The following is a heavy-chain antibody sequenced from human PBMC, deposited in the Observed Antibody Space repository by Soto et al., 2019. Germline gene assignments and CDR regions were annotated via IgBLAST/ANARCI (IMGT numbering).Heavy chain of an antibody. D-gene: IGHD6-13*01. CDR1: GFSLSTSGMC. CDR3: ARSPGIAAAGPYYYYGMDV. CDR2: IDWDDDK. J-gene: IGHJ6*02. V-gene: IGHV2-70*11. Sequence: SGPTQVNPTQTLTLTCTFSGFSLSTSGMCESWIRQPPGKALEWLARIDWDDDKYYSTSLKTRLTISKDTSKNQVVLTMTNMDPVDTATYYCARSPGIAAAGPYYYYGMDVWGQGTTVTVSS.